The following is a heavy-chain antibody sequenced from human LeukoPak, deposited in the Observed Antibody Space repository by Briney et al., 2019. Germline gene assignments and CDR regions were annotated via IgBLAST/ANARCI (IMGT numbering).Heavy chain of an antibody. CDR1: GFTFSPYS. V-gene: IGHV3-21*01. CDR2: ISSSSSYI. CDR3: ARDDLYYYYMDV. Sequence: AGGSLRLSCVVSGFTFSPYSMNWVRQAPGKGLEWVSSISSSSSYIYYADSVKGRFTISRDNAKNSLYLQMNSLRAEDTAVYYCARDDLYYYYMDVWGKGTTVTVSS. J-gene: IGHJ6*03.